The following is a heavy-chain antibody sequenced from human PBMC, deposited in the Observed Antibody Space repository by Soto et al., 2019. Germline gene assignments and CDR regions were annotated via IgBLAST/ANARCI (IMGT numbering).Heavy chain of an antibody. J-gene: IGHJ6*04. Sequence: PGGSLRLSCAASGFTVSSKYMSWVRQAPGKGLEWVSLIQSGGPTYYADSVKGRFTISRDTSENTLHLQMDSLRAEDTAVYYCACDDVLCDGGCCYGVHLDVWGKGTTVTVSS. CDR1: GFTVSSKY. CDR3: ACDDVLCDGGCCYGVHLDV. D-gene: IGHD2-15*01. CDR2: IQSGGPT. V-gene: IGHV3-66*01.